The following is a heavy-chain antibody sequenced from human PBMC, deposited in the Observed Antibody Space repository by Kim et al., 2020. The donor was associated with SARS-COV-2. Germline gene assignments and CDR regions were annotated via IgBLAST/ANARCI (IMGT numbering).Heavy chain of an antibody. CDR3: TRHGLPPVGRTHDY. CDR2: ISSSGDDI. D-gene: IGHD3-16*01. J-gene: IGHJ4*02. CDR1: GFAFNSHS. Sequence: GGSLRLSCAASGFAFNSHSMSWVRQAPGKGLEWVSAISSSGDDIRYAPSVEGRFTISRDNIKKTLFLHMNWLRVEDAAIYYCTRHGLPPVGRTHDYWGQGILVTVSS. V-gene: IGHV3-23*01.